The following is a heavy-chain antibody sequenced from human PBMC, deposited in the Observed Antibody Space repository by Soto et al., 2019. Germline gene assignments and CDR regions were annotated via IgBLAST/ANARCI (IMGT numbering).Heavy chain of an antibody. D-gene: IGHD2-8*02. J-gene: IGHJ4*02. CDR3: ARATSFSGHHGY. CDR2: IYYSGST. V-gene: IGHV4-31*03. CDR1: GGSFSSGGYY. Sequence: SETLSLTCTVSGGSFSSGGYYWSWIRQLPGKGLEWIGYIYYSGSTYYNPSLKSRFTISLDTSKNQFSLKLSSVTAADTAVYYCARATSFSGHHGYWGQGTLVTVSS.